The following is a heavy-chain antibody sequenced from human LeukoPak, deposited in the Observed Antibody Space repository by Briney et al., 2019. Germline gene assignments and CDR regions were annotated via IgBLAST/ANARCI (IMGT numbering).Heavy chain of an antibody. Sequence: GESLKISXKGSGYSFNSYWIGWVRQTPGKGLEWMGIIYPGDSDTRYSPSFQGQVTISADKSISTAYLQWSSLKASDTAMYYCARHGTIFGVVILDYYYMDVWGKGTTVTVSS. CDR1: GYSFNSYW. V-gene: IGHV5-51*01. CDR2: IYPGDSDT. D-gene: IGHD3-3*01. CDR3: ARHGTIFGVVILDYYYMDV. J-gene: IGHJ6*03.